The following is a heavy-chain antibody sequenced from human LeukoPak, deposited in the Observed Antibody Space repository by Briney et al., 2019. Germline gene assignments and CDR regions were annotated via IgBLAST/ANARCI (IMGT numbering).Heavy chain of an antibody. Sequence: ASVKVSCKASGYTFTSYAMNWVRQAPGQGLEWMGWVNTNTGNPTYAQGFTGRFVFSLDTSVSTAYLQISSLKAEDTAVYYCARVEAAAGTGGYYYGMDVWGQGTTVTVSS. J-gene: IGHJ6*02. CDR2: VNTNTGNP. V-gene: IGHV7-4-1*02. CDR1: GYTFTSYA. CDR3: ARVEAAAGTGGYYYGMDV. D-gene: IGHD6-13*01.